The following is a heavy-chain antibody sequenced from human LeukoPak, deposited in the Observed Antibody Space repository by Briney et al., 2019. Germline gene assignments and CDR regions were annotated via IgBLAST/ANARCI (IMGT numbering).Heavy chain of an antibody. D-gene: IGHD3-10*01. V-gene: IGHV4-61*02. J-gene: IGHJ6*03. CDR3: ARSVGGSYYYYYMDV. CDR1: GGSTSSGSYY. Sequence: SETLSLTCNVSGGSTSSGSYYWSWIRQPAGKGLEWIGRIYTSGTTNYNPSLKSRVTISVDTSKNQFSLNLNFVTAADTAVYFCARSVGGSYYYYYMDVWGTGTTVTVSS. CDR2: IYTSGTT.